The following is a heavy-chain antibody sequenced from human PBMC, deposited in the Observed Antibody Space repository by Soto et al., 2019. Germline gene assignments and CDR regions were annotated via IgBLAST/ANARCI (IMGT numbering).Heavy chain of an antibody. D-gene: IGHD3-22*01. Sequence: QVQLQESGPGLVKPSETLSLTCTVSGDSISSSYWSWIRQPPGKGLEWIGYIYYSGNTNYNPSLKSRVTISVETSKNQFSLKLRSVTAADTAVYYCARNYYDSSGYYSAPDDDAFDVWGQGTMVTVSS. CDR2: IYYSGNT. CDR3: ARNYYDSSGYYSAPDDDAFDV. V-gene: IGHV4-59*01. J-gene: IGHJ3*01. CDR1: GDSISSSY.